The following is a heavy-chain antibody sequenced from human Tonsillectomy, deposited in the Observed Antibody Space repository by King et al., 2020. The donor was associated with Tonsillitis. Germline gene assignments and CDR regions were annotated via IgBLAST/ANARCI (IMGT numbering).Heavy chain of an antibody. CDR1: GFTFDDYA. CDR2: ISWNSGSI. CDR3: AKAIVGATTWGAFDI. V-gene: IGHV3-9*01. Sequence: VQLVESGGGLVQPGRSLRLSCAASGFTFDDYAMHGVRQAPGKGLEWVSGISWNSGSIGCADSVKGRFTISRDNAKNSLYLQMNSLRAEDTALYYCAKAIVGATTWGAFDIWGQGTMVTVSS. J-gene: IGHJ3*02. D-gene: IGHD1-26*01.